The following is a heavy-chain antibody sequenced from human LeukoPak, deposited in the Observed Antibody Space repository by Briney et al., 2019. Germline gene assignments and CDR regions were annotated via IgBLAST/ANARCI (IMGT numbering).Heavy chain of an antibody. V-gene: IGHV3-66*01. CDR1: GFTVSSHY. CDR3: ARGGVRDCRSTSCYHD. J-gene: IGHJ4*02. CDR2: IYKDGSI. Sequence: GGPLRLSCAASGFTVSSHYMSWVRQAPGKGLEWVSVIYKDGSIYYAEFVKGRFTISRDSSKNTLFLQMISLRAEDTAVYYCARGGVRDCRSTSCYHDWGQGTLVTVSS. D-gene: IGHD2-2*01.